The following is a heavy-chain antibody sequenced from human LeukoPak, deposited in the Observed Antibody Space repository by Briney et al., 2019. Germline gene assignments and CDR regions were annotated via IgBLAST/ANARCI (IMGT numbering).Heavy chain of an antibody. Sequence: PGGSLRLSCAASGFTFSSYWMHWVRQAPGKGLVWVARINSDGRTTNYADSVKGGFTISRDNSKNTLYLQMNSLRAEDTAVYYCARYGLGAHAFDIWGQGTMVTVSS. V-gene: IGHV3-74*01. CDR3: ARYGLGAHAFDI. J-gene: IGHJ3*02. CDR1: GFTFSSYW. CDR2: INSDGRTT. D-gene: IGHD3/OR15-3a*01.